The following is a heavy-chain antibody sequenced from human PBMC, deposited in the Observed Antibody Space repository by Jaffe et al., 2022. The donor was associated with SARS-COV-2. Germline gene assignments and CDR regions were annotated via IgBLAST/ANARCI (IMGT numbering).Heavy chain of an antibody. V-gene: IGHV3-21*01. Sequence: EVQLVESGGGLVKPGGSLRLSCAASGFTFSSYSMNWVRQAPGKGLEWVSSISSSSSYIYYADSVKGRFTISRDNAKNSLYLQMNSLRAEDTAVYYCARVGIAAAGTSADYYMDVWGKGTTVTVSS. CDR1: GFTFSSYS. D-gene: IGHD6-13*01. CDR2: ISSSSSYI. CDR3: ARVGIAAAGTSADYYMDV. J-gene: IGHJ6*03.